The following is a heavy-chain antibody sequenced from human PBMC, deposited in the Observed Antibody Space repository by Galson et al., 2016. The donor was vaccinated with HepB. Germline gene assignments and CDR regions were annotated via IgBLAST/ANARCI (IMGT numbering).Heavy chain of an antibody. CDR3: AKGRSYSNGFYYFDY. CDR2: ISGSGGIT. V-gene: IGHV3-23*01. D-gene: IGHD6-19*01. Sequence: SLRLSCAASGFSVSGHAMSWVRQGPGKGLDWVSGISGSGGITYYADSVKGRFTISRDDSKNTLFLQMNSLRAEDTAVYYCAKGRSYSNGFYYFDYWGRGTPVTASS. J-gene: IGHJ4*02. CDR1: GFSVSGHA.